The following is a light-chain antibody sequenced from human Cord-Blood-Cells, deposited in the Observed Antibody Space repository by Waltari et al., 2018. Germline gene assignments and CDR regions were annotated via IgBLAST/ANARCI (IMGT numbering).Light chain of an antibody. CDR3: SSYAGSNNLV. Sequence: QSALTQPPSASGSPGQSVTISCTRTSSDVGGYNYVSWYQQHPGKAPKLMIYEVSKRPSGVPDRCSGSKSGNTASLTVSGLQAEDEADYYCSSYAGSNNLVFGGGTKLTVL. J-gene: IGLJ2*01. CDR2: EVS. CDR1: SSDVGGYNY. V-gene: IGLV2-8*01.